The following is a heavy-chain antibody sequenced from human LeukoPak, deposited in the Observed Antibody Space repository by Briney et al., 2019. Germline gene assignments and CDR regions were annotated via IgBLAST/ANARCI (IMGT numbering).Heavy chain of an antibody. Sequence: SETLSLTCTVSGGSISSGSYYWGWIRQPPGKGLEWIGSIYHSGSTYYNPSLKSRVTISIDTSKNQLSLKLSSVIAADTAVYYCARQSYDSGRLYYTYWGQGTLVTVSS. CDR1: GGSISSGSYY. V-gene: IGHV4-39*01. CDR2: IYHSGST. D-gene: IGHD3-10*01. CDR3: ARQSYDSGRLYYTY. J-gene: IGHJ4*02.